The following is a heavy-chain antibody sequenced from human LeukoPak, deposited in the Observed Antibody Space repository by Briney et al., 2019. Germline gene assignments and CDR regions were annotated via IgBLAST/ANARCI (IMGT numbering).Heavy chain of an antibody. CDR3: AKDALYYYDSSGYYSYYFDY. Sequence: GRFLRLSCAASGFTFSSYGMHWVRQAPGKGLEWVAVISYDGSNKYYADSVKGRFTISRDNSKNTLYLQMNSLRAEDTAVYYCAKDALYYYDSSGYYSYYFDYWGQGTLVTVSS. CDR2: ISYDGSNK. D-gene: IGHD3-22*01. CDR1: GFTFSSYG. J-gene: IGHJ4*02. V-gene: IGHV3-30*18.